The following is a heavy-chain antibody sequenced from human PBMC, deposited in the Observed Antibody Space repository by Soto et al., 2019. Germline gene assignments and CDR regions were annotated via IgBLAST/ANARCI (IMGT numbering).Heavy chain of an antibody. V-gene: IGHV3-30*18. J-gene: IGHJ3*02. CDR1: GFTFSSYG. CDR2: ISYDGSNK. CDR3: AKDRSNAFDI. Sequence: LRLSCAASGFTFSSYGMHWVRQAPGKGLEWVAVISYDGSNKYYADSVEGRFTISRDNSKNTLYLQMNSLRAEDTAVYYCAKDRSNAFDIWGQGTMVTISS.